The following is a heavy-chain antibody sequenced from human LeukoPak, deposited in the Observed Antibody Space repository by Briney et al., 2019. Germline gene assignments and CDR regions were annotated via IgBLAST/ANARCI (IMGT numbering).Heavy chain of an antibody. D-gene: IGHD3-22*01. CDR1: GFTFSSYS. CDR2: ISSSSSYI. J-gene: IGHJ4*02. CDR3: ASMYYYDSSGYLFDY. Sequence: GGSLRLSCAASGFTFSSYSMNWVRQAPGKGLEWVSSISSSSSYIYYADSVKGRFTISRDNAKNSLYLQMNSLRAEDTAVYYCASMYYYDSSGYLFDYWGQGTLVTVSS. V-gene: IGHV3-21*01.